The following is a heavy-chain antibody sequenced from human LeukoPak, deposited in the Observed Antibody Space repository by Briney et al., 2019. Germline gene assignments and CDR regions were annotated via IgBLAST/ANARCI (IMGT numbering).Heavy chain of an antibody. Sequence: PSETLSLTCTVSGGSISSGGYYWSWIRQHPGKGLEWIGYIYYSGSTYYNPSLKSRVTISVDTSKNQFSLKLSSVTAADTAVYYCGRGSYYGVFDYWGQGTLVTVSS. CDR1: GGSISSGGYY. J-gene: IGHJ4*02. CDR2: IYYSGST. D-gene: IGHD1-26*01. V-gene: IGHV4-31*03. CDR3: GRGSYYGVFDY.